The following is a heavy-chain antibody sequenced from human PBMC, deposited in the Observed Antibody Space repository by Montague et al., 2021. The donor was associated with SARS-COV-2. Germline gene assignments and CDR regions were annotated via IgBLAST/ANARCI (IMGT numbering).Heavy chain of an antibody. Sequence: SETLSLTCTVSGGSISSYYWNWIRQPPGKGLEWIGYIYYSGRTNYNPSLKSRVTISVDTSKNQFSLKLSSVTAADTAVYYCARGGGSDYRYYFDYWGQGSLVTVSS. D-gene: IGHD3-10*01. CDR2: IYYSGRT. CDR3: ARGGGSDYRYYFDY. V-gene: IGHV4-59*01. CDR1: GGSISSYY. J-gene: IGHJ4*02.